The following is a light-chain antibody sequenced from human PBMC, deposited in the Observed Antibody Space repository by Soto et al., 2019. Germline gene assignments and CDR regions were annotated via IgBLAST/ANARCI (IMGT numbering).Light chain of an antibody. CDR2: GAS. J-gene: IGKJ1*01. CDR3: QQYSRSPLP. V-gene: IGKV3-20*01. Sequence: EIVLAQSPGTLSLSPGERATLSCRASQSVSRSYIAWYQQKPGQAPRLLIYGASRRATGIPDRFSGGGSERDFTLPISSLEPEDFAVYYYQQYSRSPLPFGQGTKVHSK. CDR1: QSVSRSY.